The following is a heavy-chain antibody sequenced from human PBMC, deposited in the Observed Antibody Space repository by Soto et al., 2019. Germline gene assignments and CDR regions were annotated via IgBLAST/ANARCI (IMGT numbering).Heavy chain of an antibody. J-gene: IGHJ1*01. V-gene: IGHV3-30-3*01. Sequence: QVQLVESGGGVVQPGRSLRLSCAASGFTFSNYGMHWVRQAPGKGLEWGALISYDGSSKDYADSVKGRFTISRDNSKSTLFLPMNSLTVEDTAVYYCARGGYGDSHAEYFQHWGQGTLVTVSS. CDR1: GFTFSNYG. CDR2: ISYDGSSK. CDR3: ARGGYGDSHAEYFQH. D-gene: IGHD4-17*01.